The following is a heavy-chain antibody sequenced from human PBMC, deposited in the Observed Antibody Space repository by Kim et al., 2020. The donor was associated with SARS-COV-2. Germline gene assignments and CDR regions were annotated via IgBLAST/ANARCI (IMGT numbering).Heavy chain of an antibody. Sequence: GGSLRLSCAASGFPFSSYWMTWVRQAPGKGLEWVANIKQDGREKYYVDSVKGRFTISKDNANNSLYLQMNSLRAEDTAVYYCAREKHYNDSNGYYSVID. J-gene: IGHJ4*01. CDR1: GFPFSSYW. D-gene: IGHD3-22*01. CDR2: IKQDGREK. V-gene: IGHV3-7*01. CDR3: AREKHYNDSNGYYSVID.